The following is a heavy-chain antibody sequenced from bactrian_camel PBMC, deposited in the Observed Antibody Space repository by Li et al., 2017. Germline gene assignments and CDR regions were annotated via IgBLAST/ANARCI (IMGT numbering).Heavy chain of an antibody. Sequence: QVQLVESGGGSVQAGGSLRLSCAASGDTLDEYCMGWFRLAPGKEREGVVVIHIGNGATYYADSVKGRFTISQDNAKNTMYLQLSSLHPDDTANFYCAARNAGCNWARAIGERHLGSAAEFGFWGQGTQVTVS. CDR3: AARNAGCNWARAIGERHLGSAAEFGF. CDR1: GDTLDEYC. J-gene: IGHJ6*01. V-gene: IGHV3S63*01. D-gene: IGHD1*01. CDR2: IHIGNGAT.